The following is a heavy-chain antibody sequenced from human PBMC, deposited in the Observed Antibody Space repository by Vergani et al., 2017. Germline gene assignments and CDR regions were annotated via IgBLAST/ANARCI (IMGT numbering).Heavy chain of an antibody. D-gene: IGHD1-26*01. CDR3: ARDRVVGATSDAFDI. CDR2: IIPIFGTA. J-gene: IGHJ3*02. CDR1: GYTFTSYG. V-gene: IGHV1-69*13. Sequence: QVQLVQSGAEVKKPGASVKVSCKASGYTFTSYGISWVRQAPGQGLEWMGRIIPIFGTANYAQKFQGRVTITADESTSTAYMELSSLRSEDTAVYYCARDRVVGATSDAFDIWGQGTMVTVSS.